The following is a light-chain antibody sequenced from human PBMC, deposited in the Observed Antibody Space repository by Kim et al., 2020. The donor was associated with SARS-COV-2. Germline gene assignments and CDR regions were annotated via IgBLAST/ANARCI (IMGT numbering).Light chain of an antibody. CDR3: QQRYNWPLT. CDR2: ETS. Sequence: LSPGKRATLSCRASQSVGNSLAWFQQKPGQAPRLLIFETSNRATGIPARFSGSGSGTAFTLTISSLEPEDFAVYYCQQRYNWPLTFGGGTKVDIK. V-gene: IGKV3-11*01. CDR1: QSVGNS. J-gene: IGKJ4*01.